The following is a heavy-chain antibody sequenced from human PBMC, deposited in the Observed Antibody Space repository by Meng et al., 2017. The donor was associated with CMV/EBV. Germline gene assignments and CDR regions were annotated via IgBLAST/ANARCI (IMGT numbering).Heavy chain of an antibody. CDR1: GFTFSSYG. Sequence: GESLKISCAASGFTFSSYGMHWVRQAPGKGLEWVAFIRYDGSNKYYADSVKSRFTISRDNSKNTLYLQMNSLRAEDTAVYYCAKDGGEGGQLWLPSYYYYGMDVWGQGTTVTVSS. J-gene: IGHJ6*02. CDR3: AKDGGEGGQLWLPSYYYYGMDV. CDR2: IRYDGSNK. D-gene: IGHD5-18*01. V-gene: IGHV3-30*02.